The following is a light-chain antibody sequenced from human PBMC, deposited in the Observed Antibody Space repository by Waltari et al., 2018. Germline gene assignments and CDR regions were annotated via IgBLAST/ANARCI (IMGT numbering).Light chain of an antibody. CDR1: QRVLYTSYNKNF. V-gene: IGKV4-1*01. CDR2: WAS. Sequence: DIVMTQSPDSLAVSLGERATINRKSNQRVLYTSYNKNFLAWYQQKPGQPPKLLIYWASTRESGVPDRFSGSGSGTDFTLTISSLQSEDVAVYYCQQYYSSPWTFGQGSKVEIK. CDR3: QQYYSSPWT. J-gene: IGKJ1*01.